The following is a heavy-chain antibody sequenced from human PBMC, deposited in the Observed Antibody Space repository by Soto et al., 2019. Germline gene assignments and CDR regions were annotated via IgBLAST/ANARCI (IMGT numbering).Heavy chain of an antibody. CDR1: GGSVSSGSYY. CDR2: IYYSGST. CDR3: ARVSFCSSTSCYPSLGWFDP. Sequence: QVQLQESGPGLVKPSETLSLTCTVSGGSVSSGSYYWSWIQQPPGKGLEWIGYIYYSGSTNYNPSLKSRVTISVDTSKNQFSLKLSSVTAADTAVYYCARVSFCSSTSCYPSLGWFDPWGQGTLVTVSS. D-gene: IGHD2-2*01. V-gene: IGHV4-61*01. J-gene: IGHJ5*02.